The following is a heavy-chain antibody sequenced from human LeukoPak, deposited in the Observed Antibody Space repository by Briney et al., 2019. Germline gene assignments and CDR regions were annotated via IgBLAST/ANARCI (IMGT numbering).Heavy chain of an antibody. D-gene: IGHD4-17*01. CDR1: GGSISSYY. CDR3: ARVGGYGDYAVGY. CDR2: IYYSGTT. Sequence: SETLSLTCTVSGGSISSYYWSWIRQPPGKGLEWIGYIYYSGTTNYSPSLKSRVSMSVDTSKNQFSLKLTSVTAADAAVYYCARVGGYGDYAVGYWGQGTLVTVSS. V-gene: IGHV4-59*01. J-gene: IGHJ4*02.